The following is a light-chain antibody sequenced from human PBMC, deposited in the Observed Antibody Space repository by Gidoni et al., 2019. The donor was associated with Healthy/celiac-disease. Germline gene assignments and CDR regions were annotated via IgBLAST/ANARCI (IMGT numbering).Light chain of an antibody. J-gene: IGKJ1*01. V-gene: IGKV4-1*01. CDR3: QQYYDGPRT. Sequence: DIVMTQSPYSLAVSLGERATINCKSSQTVLYRSDNRNYLAWYQQKPGQSPKLLIYWASTRASGVPDRFSGGGSGTDFTLTISTLQAEDAAVYFCQQYYDGPRTFGQGTKVEIK. CDR1: QTVLYRSDNRNY. CDR2: WAS.